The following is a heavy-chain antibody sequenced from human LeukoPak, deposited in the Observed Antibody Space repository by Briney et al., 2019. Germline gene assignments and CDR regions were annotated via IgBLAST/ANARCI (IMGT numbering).Heavy chain of an antibody. CDR2: ISSSGSTI. CDR1: GFTFSSYE. CDR3: APGENSGYPF. Sequence: GGSLRLSCAASGFTFSSYEMNWVRQAPGKGLEWVSYISSSGSTIYYADSVKGRFTISRDNAKNTLYLQMNSLRAEDTAVYYCAPGENSGYPFWGQGTLVTVSS. D-gene: IGHD5-12*01. J-gene: IGHJ4*02. V-gene: IGHV3-48*03.